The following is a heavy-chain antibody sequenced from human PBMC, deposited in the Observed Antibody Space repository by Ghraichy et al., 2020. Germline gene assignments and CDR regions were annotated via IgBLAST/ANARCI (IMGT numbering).Heavy chain of an antibody. J-gene: IGHJ4*01. V-gene: IGHV3-33*01. CDR3: VRDDSSGYYSFDY. CDR2: IWYDGSDE. CDR1: GFTFSNYG. D-gene: IGHD3-22*01. Sequence: GGSLRLSCAASGFTFSNYGMHWVRQAPGKGLEWVAVIWYDGSDEYYADSVKGRFTISRDNSKNTLYLQMDSLRAEDTAVFYCVRDDSSGYYSFDYWGHGTLVTVSS.